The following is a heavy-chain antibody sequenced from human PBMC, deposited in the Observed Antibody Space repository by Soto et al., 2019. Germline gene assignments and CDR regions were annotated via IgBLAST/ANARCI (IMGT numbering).Heavy chain of an antibody. V-gene: IGHV3-74*01. J-gene: IGHJ4*02. CDR1: GFTFKSYW. CDR2: INSDGSAT. Sequence: EVQLVESGGGLVQPGGSLRLSCATSGFTFKSYWMHWVRQAPGKGLVWVSGINSDGSATIYADSVKGRFTISRDNVKNTLYLQMSSLRAEDTAVYYCARPHPPFGPTCYASPDFWGQGTLVTVSS. D-gene: IGHD2-2*01. CDR3: ARPHPPFGPTCYASPDF.